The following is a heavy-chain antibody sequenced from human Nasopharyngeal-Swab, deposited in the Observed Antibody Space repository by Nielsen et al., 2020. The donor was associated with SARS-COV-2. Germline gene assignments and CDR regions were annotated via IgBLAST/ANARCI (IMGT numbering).Heavy chain of an antibody. J-gene: IGHJ2*01. CDR3: ARTGTEGPYWYFDL. Sequence: SETLSLTCTVSGGSISSYYWSWIRQPPGKGLECIGYIYYSGSTNYNPSLKSRVTISVDTSKSQFSLKLSSVTAADTAVYYCARTGTEGPYWYFDLWGRGTLVTVSS. CDR1: GGSISSYY. D-gene: IGHD3-9*01. V-gene: IGHV4-59*08. CDR2: IYYSGST.